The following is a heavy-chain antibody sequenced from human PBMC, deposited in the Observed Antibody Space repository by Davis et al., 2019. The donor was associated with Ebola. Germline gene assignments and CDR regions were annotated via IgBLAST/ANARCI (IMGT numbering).Heavy chain of an antibody. V-gene: IGHV3-21*01. J-gene: IGHJ6*02. D-gene: IGHD3-16*01. CDR3: ARDRPLDFFFGDYYGMDV. Sequence: GGSLRLSCAASGFTFSTYSMSWVRQAPGKGLAWVSSISSDSDYIYYADSAKGRFTLSRDNAKNSLYLQMNSLRAEDTAVYYCARDRPLDFFFGDYYGMDVWGQGTTVTVSS. CDR1: GFTFSTYS. CDR2: ISSDSDYI.